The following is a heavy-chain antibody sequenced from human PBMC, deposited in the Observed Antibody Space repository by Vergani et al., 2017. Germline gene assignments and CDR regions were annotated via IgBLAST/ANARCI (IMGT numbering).Heavy chain of an antibody. V-gene: IGHV5-51*01. CDR2: IYPADSDT. D-gene: IGHD1-1*01. CDR1: EYSFGNYW. J-gene: IGHJ4*02. CDR3: ARHTTYTDS. Sequence: EVELVQSGPEMRNPGESLKISCKGSEYSFGNYWIGWVRQMPGKVLEWMGIIYPADSDTRYSPSFQGQVTISADKSISTAFLQWDSLKASDTALYYCARHTTYTDSWGQGTLVTVSS.